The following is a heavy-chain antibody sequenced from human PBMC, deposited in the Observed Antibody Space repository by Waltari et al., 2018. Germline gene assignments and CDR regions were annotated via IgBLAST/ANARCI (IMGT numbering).Heavy chain of an antibody. V-gene: IGHV1-2*06. CDR1: GYTFTGYY. Sequence: QVQLVQSGAEVKEPGASVKVSCKASGYTFTGYYMPWVRQAPGQGLEWVGRITPNSGDTNYAQKFQGRVTMTRDTSISTAYMELSSLRSDDTAVYYCARMGNYYDTGAYLDAFDMWGQGTVVTVSS. CDR2: ITPNSGDT. CDR3: ARMGNYYDTGAYLDAFDM. D-gene: IGHD3-22*01. J-gene: IGHJ3*02.